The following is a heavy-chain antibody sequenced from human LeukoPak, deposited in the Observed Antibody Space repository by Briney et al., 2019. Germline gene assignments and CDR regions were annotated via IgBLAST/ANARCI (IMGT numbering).Heavy chain of an antibody. CDR2: QTAMSDDT. D-gene: IGHD4-17*01. CDR3: GRDSNGNYDGSFEL. V-gene: IGHV3-23*01. Sequence: GGSLTLSCTPSGLALSTFAMTWVRPVPGEGLEWVSSQTAMSDDTSYADSVTGRFTMSRDHSKNSPYLQMTNLIAEDTGTYYRGRDSNGNYDGSFELWGQGTLVTVSS. J-gene: IGHJ3*01. CDR1: GLALSTFA.